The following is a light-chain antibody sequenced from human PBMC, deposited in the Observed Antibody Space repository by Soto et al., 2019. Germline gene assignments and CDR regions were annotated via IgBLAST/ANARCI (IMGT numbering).Light chain of an antibody. CDR2: GAS. J-gene: IGKJ5*01. Sequence: EIVMTQSPATLSVSPGERATLSCRASQSISSDLAWYQQKPGQAPRLLIYGASARATGIPGRFSGSGSGTEFTLTITSLQSEDFAVYYCQQYNKWPQITFGQGTRLEIK. CDR1: QSISSD. V-gene: IGKV3-15*01. CDR3: QQYNKWPQIT.